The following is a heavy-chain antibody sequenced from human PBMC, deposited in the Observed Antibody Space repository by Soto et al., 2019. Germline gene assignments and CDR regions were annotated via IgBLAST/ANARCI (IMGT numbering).Heavy chain of an antibody. V-gene: IGHV1-69*13. J-gene: IGHJ3*02. CDR2: IIPIFGTA. Sequence: ASVKVSCKASGGTFSSYAISWVRQAPGQGLEWMGGIIPIFGTANYAQKFQGRVTITADESTSTAYMELSSLRSEDTAVYYCARDHRWGIEARPNAFDIWGQGTMVTVSS. D-gene: IGHD6-6*01. CDR1: GGTFSSYA. CDR3: ARDHRWGIEARPNAFDI.